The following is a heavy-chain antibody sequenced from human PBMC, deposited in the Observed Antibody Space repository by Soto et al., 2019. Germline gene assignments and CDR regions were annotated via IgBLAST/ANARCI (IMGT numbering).Heavy chain of an antibody. D-gene: IGHD3-10*01. CDR3: ASSYGSGYRAFDY. V-gene: IGHV1-69*02. CDR1: GDTFNFYS. CDR2: VNPIVSMS. Sequence: QVQLVQSGAEVKRPGSSGKVSCKASGDTFNFYSINWVRQAPGLGLEWMGRVNPIVSMSNYAQKFQGRVTMTADTSTSTAYMELSSLRSEDTAIFYCASSYGSGYRAFDYWGKGALVTVSS. J-gene: IGHJ4*02.